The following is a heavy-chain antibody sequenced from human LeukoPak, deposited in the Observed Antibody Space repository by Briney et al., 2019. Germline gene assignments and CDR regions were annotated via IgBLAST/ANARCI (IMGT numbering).Heavy chain of an antibody. Sequence: PGGSLRLPCAASGFTFSSYAMSWVRQAPGKGLEWVSTISDSGGSTYYADSVEGRFTISRDNSKNTLYLQMNSLRAEDTAVYCCAKKPSSGYYYIDYWGQGTLVTVSS. CDR2: ISDSGGST. CDR1: GFTFSSYA. CDR3: AKKPSSGYYYIDY. V-gene: IGHV3-23*01. J-gene: IGHJ4*02. D-gene: IGHD3-22*01.